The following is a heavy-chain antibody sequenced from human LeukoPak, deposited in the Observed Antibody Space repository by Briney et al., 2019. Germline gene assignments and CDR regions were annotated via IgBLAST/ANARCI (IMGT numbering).Heavy chain of an antibody. D-gene: IGHD6-13*01. CDR1: GFTFSSYA. Sequence: GGSLRLSCAASGFTFSSYAMSWVRQAPGKGLEWVSGISGSGDNTYYADSVKGRFTISRDNSKNTLYVQVNSLGTEDTAAYYCDRGYSIDYWGQGTLVTVSS. J-gene: IGHJ4*02. CDR2: ISGSGDNT. V-gene: IGHV3-23*01. CDR3: DRGYSIDY.